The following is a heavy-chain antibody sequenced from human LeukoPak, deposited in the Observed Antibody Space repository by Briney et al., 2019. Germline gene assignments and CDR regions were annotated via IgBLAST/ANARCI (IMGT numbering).Heavy chain of an antibody. CDR3: ARDRGGFDP. V-gene: IGHV3-7*01. J-gene: IGHJ5*02. CDR1: GFTFSNYW. CDR2: IKQDGSEK. Sequence: PGGSLRLSCAASGFTFSNYWMSWVRQAPGKGLEWVANIKQDGSEKYYVDSVKGRLTISRDNAKNSLYLQMNSLRGEDTAVYYCARDRGGFDPWGQGTLVTVSS.